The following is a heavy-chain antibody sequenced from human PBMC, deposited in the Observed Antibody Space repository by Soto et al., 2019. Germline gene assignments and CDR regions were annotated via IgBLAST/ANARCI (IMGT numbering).Heavy chain of an antibody. CDR2: INPSGGST. CDR3: ARECVYCSGGGCSSGWFDP. D-gene: IGHD2-15*01. J-gene: IGHJ5*02. V-gene: IGHV1-46*01. CDR1: GYTFTIYY. Sequence: ASVKVSCKASGYTFTIYYMHWVRQAPGQGLEWMGIINPSGGSTSYAQKFQGRVTMTRDTSTSTVYMELSSLRSEDTAVYYCARECVYCSGGGCSSGWFDPWGQGTLVTVSS.